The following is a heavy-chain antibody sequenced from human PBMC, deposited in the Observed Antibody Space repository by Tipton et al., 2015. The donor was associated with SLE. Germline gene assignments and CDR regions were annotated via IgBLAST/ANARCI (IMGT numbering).Heavy chain of an antibody. CDR3: ARGGVVVTGRDSYYYGLDV. CDR1: GGSISSGDYY. J-gene: IGHJ6*02. CDR2: IYYSGST. D-gene: IGHD2-21*02. V-gene: IGHV4-31*03. Sequence: TLSLTCTVSGGSISSGDYYWSWIRQHPGRGLEWIGYIYYSGSTYYNPSLKSRVTISVDTSKNQFSLKLSSVTAADTAVYYCARGGVVVTGRDSYYYGLDVWGQGTTVTVSS.